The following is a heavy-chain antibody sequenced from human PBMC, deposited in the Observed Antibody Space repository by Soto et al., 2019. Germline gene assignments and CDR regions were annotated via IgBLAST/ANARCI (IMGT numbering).Heavy chain of an antibody. Sequence: PGGSLRLSCAASGFTFSSYSMNWVRQAPGKGLEWVSYISSSSSTIYYADSVKGRFTISRDNAKNSLYLQMNSLRDEDTAVYYCARATRGIAGYYYYYGMDVWGQGTTVTVSS. CDR1: GFTFSSYS. J-gene: IGHJ6*02. V-gene: IGHV3-48*02. D-gene: IGHD6-13*01. CDR3: ARATRGIAGYYYYYGMDV. CDR2: ISSSSSTI.